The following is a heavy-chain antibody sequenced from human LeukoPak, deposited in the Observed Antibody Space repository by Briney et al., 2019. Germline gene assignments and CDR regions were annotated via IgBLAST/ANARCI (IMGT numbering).Heavy chain of an antibody. CDR2: VSGSGDST. D-gene: IGHD1-26*01. V-gene: IGHV3-23*01. Sequence: GGSLRLSCAASGFTFSSYAVSWVRQAPGKGLEWISAVSGSGDSTNYADSVKGRFTISRDNSKNTLYLQMNSLRAVDTAVYYCAKSTLGGSYYFTYFDYWGQGTLVTVSS. J-gene: IGHJ4*02. CDR3: AKSTLGGSYYFTYFDY. CDR1: GFTFSSYA.